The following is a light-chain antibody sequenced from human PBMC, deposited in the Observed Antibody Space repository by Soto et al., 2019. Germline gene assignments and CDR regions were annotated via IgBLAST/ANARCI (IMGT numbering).Light chain of an antibody. CDR2: DAS. V-gene: IGKV1-5*01. Sequence: DIQMTQSPSILSATVGDRVIITCRASQSISSWLAWYQQKPGKAPKLLIYDASSLESGVPSRFSGSGSGTEFTLTISSLQPDDFATYYCQQYNTYSYTFGQGTKLEIK. CDR3: QQYNTYSYT. CDR1: QSISSW. J-gene: IGKJ2*01.